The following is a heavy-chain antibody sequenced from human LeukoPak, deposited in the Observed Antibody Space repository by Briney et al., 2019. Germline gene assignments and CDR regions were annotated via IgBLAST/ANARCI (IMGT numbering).Heavy chain of an antibody. J-gene: IGHJ4*02. Sequence: SETLSLTCTVSGGSISSGGYYWSWIRQHPGKGLEWIGYIYYSGSTYYNPSLKSRVTISVDTSKNQFSLKLSAVTAADTAVCYCARGVLMVYAIGGEFDYWGQGTLVTVSS. D-gene: IGHD2-8*01. CDR3: ARGVLMVYAIGGEFDY. CDR1: GGSISSGGYY. CDR2: IYYSGST. V-gene: IGHV4-31*03.